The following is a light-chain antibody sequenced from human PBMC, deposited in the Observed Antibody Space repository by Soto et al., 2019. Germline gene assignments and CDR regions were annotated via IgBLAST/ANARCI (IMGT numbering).Light chain of an antibody. Sequence: QSVLTQPPSASGTPGQRVTISCSGSSSNIGSNYVFWYQHLQGTAPKLLFYRNNNRPSGVPDRFSGSKSGTSASLAICGLRSEDENDDYCLALDGRGSGVVFCGGTKVTVL. CDR3: LALDGRGSGVV. J-gene: IGLJ2*01. CDR2: RNN. V-gene: IGLV1-47*01. CDR1: SSNIGSNY.